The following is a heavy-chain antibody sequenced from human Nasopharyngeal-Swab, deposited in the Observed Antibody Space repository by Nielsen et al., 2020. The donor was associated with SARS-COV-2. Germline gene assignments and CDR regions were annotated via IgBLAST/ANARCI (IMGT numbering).Heavy chain of an antibody. CDR2: LWSDGTKQ. J-gene: IGHJ4*02. CDR3: AKDLRGSIDY. D-gene: IGHD3-16*01. CDR1: GFTFSSSA. V-gene: IGHV3-33*03. Sequence: GGSLRLSCAASGFTFSSSAMHWVRQAPGKGLEWLAILWSDGTKQYHADSVKGRFTISRDNSKNTLYPQMNSLRDEDTALYYCAKDLRGSIDYWGQGTLVTVSS.